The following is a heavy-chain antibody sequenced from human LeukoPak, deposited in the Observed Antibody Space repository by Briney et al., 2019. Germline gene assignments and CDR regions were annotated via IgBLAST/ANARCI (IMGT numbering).Heavy chain of an antibody. CDR3: AGTFFDWSDPVPYYYYYMDV. J-gene: IGHJ6*03. V-gene: IGHV1-2*06. CDR1: GYTFTGYY. D-gene: IGHD3-9*01. CDR2: INPNSGGT. Sequence: GASVKVSCKASGYTFTGYYMHWVRQAPGRGLEWMGRINPNSGGTNYAQKFQGRVTMTRDTSISTAYMELSRLRSDDTAVYYCAGTFFDWSDPVPYYYYYMDVWGKGTTVTVSS.